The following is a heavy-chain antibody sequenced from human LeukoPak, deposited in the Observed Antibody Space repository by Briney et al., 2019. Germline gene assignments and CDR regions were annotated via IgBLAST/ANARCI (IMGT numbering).Heavy chain of an antibody. Sequence: PSQTLSLTCTVSGGSISSGDYYWSWIRQPPAKGLEWIGYIYYSGSTYYNPSLESRVTISVDTSKNQFSLKLTSVTAADTAVYYCATGSGRHCSSTSCYTLWGRGTLVTVSS. V-gene: IGHV4-30-4*01. CDR1: GGSISSGDYY. CDR2: IYYSGST. D-gene: IGHD2-2*02. J-gene: IGHJ2*01. CDR3: ATGSGRHCSSTSCYTL.